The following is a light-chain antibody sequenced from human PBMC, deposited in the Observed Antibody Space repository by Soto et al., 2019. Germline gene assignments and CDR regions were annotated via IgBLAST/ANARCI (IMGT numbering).Light chain of an antibody. CDR3: TSYASSSTLV. Sequence: QSALTQPASVSGSPGQSITISCTGTSSDVGGSNYVSWYQQHPGKAPKLMIYDVNSRPSGVSNRFSGSKSGNTASLTISRLQAEDAADYYCTSYASSSTLVFGGGTKLTVL. J-gene: IGLJ2*01. V-gene: IGLV2-14*01. CDR2: DVN. CDR1: SSDVGGSNY.